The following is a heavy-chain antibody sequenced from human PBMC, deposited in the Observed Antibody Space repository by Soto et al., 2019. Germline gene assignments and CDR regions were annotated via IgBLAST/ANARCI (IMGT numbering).Heavy chain of an antibody. D-gene: IGHD6-19*01. CDR2: ISYDGSNK. Sequence: GGSLRLSCAASGFTFSSYAMHWVRQAPGKGLEWVAVISYDGSNKYYADSVKGRFTISRDNSKNTLYLQMNSLRAEDTAVYYCARVSKWLVPLRVHYYYVMDVWGQGTTVTVSS. CDR1: GFTFSSYA. V-gene: IGHV3-30-3*01. J-gene: IGHJ6*02. CDR3: ARVSKWLVPLRVHYYYVMDV.